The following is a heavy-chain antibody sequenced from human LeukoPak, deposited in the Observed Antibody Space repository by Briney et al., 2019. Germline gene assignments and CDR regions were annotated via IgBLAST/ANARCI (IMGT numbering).Heavy chain of an antibody. CDR3: ARGPPDFYNSGSYYNGYNWFDS. J-gene: IGHJ5*01. CDR1: GYSIRSGFY. CDR2: IYHSGIT. D-gene: IGHD3-10*01. V-gene: IGHV4-38-2*02. Sequence: SETLSLTCTVSGYSIRSGFYWGWIRQPPGKGLEWIGNIYHSGITYYTPSLKSRVTISVDTSKNQFSLTLTSVTAADTAVYYCARGPPDFYNSGSYYNGYNWFDSWGQGTLVTVPS.